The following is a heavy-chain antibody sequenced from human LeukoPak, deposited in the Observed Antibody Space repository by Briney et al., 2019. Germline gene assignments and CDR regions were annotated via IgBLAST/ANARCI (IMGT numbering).Heavy chain of an antibody. J-gene: IGHJ4*02. Sequence: KPSETLSLTCTVSGGSISSSSYYWGWIRQPPGKGLEWIGYIYYSGSTNYNPSLKSRVTISVDTSKNQFSLKLSSVTAADTAVYYCARQASSEAGTVVFDYWGQGTLVTVSS. V-gene: IGHV4-61*05. CDR3: ARQASSEAGTVVFDY. D-gene: IGHD6-19*01. CDR2: IYYSGST. CDR1: GGSISSSSYY.